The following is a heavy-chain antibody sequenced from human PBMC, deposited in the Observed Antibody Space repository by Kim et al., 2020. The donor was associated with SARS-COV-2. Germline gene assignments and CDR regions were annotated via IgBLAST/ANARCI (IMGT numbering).Heavy chain of an antibody. Sequence: SGPTLVNPTQTLTLTCTFSGFSLSTSGMCVSWIRQPPGKALEWLALIDWDDDKYYSTSLKTRRTISKDTSKHQVVLKMTNMDPVDTATYYCARTNPYDYGGYYYYGMDVWGQGTTLTVSS. V-gene: IGHV2-70*01. CDR3: ARTNPYDYGGYYYYGMDV. CDR2: IDWDDDK. CDR1: GFSLSTSGMC. J-gene: IGHJ6*02. D-gene: IGHD4-17*01.